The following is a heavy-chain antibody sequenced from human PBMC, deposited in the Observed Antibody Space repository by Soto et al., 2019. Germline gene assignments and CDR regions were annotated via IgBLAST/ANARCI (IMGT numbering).Heavy chain of an antibody. CDR2: IYYSGST. J-gene: IGHJ4*02. CDR1: VGSISSYY. CDR3: ARHVDYSSGYYYFDY. V-gene: IGHV4-59*08. D-gene: IGHD3-22*01. Sequence: SETLSLTCTVSVGSISSYYWSWIRQPPGKGLEWIGYIYYSGSTNYNPSLKSRVTISVDTSKNQFSLKLSSVTAADTAVYYCARHVDYSSGYYYFDYWGQGTLVTVSS.